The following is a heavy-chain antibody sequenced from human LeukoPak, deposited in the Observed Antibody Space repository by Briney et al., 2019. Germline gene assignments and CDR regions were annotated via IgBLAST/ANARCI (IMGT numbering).Heavy chain of an antibody. CDR2: FVPEDGET. J-gene: IGHJ4*02. Sequence: ASLKLSCTLSGDTLTELSMHWVRQSPGKGLEWMGGFVPEDGETIYAQKFQGRVTMTEDTSTDTAYMELSSLRSDDTAVYFCATLPRGHLFDSWGQGTLVTVSS. CDR1: GDTLTELS. D-gene: IGHD3-10*01. V-gene: IGHV1-24*01. CDR3: ATLPRGHLFDS.